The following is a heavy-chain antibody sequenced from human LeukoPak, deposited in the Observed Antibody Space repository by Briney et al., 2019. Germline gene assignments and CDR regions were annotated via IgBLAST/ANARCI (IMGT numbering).Heavy chain of an antibody. CDR1: GYTFTSYY. CDR2: INPSGGST. V-gene: IGHV1-46*01. CDR3: ARGSPAYSDSSGYYYGVVFDY. D-gene: IGHD3-22*01. Sequence: ASVKVSCKASGYTFTSYYMHWVRQAPGQGLEWMGIINPSGGSTSYAQKFQGRVTMTRDTSTSTVYMELSSLRSEDTAVYYCARGSPAYSDSSGYYYGVVFDYWGQGTLVTVSS. J-gene: IGHJ4*02.